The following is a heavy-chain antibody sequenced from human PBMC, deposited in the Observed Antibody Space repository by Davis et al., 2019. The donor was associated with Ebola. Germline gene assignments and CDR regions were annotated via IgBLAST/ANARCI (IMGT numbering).Heavy chain of an antibody. CDR1: GFIVSSKY. D-gene: IGHD3-10*01. CDR3: ARGPPIGVRGEDYYYGMDV. V-gene: IGHV3-11*06. J-gene: IGHJ6*02. Sequence: PGGSLRLSCAASGFIVSSKYMSWIRQAPGKGLEWVSYISSSSSYTNYADSVKGRFTISRDNAKNSLYLQMNSLRAEDTAVYYCARGPPIGVRGEDYYYGMDVWGQGTTVTVSS. CDR2: ISSSSSYT.